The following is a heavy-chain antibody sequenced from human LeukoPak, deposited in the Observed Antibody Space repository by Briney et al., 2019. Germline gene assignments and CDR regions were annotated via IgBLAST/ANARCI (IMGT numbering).Heavy chain of an antibody. CDR1: GGAFSGYH. CDR2: VNHRGMT. V-gene: IGHV4-34*01. J-gene: IGHJ4*02. CDR3: ARDPTSEISVPHYFDD. D-gene: IGHD5/OR15-5a*01. Sequence: SETLSLTCAVYGGAFSGYHWNWIRQDPGKGLEWIGEVNHRGMTNYNPSLKSRVIISADMSKNQFSLKLDSVTAADTAMYYCARDPTSEISVPHYFDDWGQGTLVTVSS.